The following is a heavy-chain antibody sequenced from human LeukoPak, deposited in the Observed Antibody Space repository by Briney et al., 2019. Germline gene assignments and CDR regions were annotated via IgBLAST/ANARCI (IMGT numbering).Heavy chain of an antibody. CDR2: IHYSGST. Sequence: PSETLSLTCTVSGGSISNYYGSWVRQPPGKGLEWIGSIHYSGSTNYNPSLKSRVTISVDPSKNQFSLKLSSVTAADTAVYYCARGRWLQLPDYWGQGTLVTVSS. CDR1: GGSISNYY. D-gene: IGHD5-18*01. V-gene: IGHV4-59*01. CDR3: ARGRWLQLPDY. J-gene: IGHJ4*02.